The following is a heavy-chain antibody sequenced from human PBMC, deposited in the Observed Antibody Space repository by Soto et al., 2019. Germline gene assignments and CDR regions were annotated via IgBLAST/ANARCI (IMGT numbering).Heavy chain of an antibody. J-gene: IGHJ6*03. Sequence: PSETLSLTCTVSGGSISSSSYCWGWIRQPPGKGLEWIGSIYYSGSTYYNPSLKSRVTISVDTSKNQFSLKLSSVTAADTAVYYCASPYSSSSQGGDYYYYYMDVWGKGTTVTVSS. CDR3: ASPYSSSSQGGDYYYYYMDV. V-gene: IGHV4-39*01. CDR1: GGSISSSSYC. D-gene: IGHD6-6*01. CDR2: IYYSGST.